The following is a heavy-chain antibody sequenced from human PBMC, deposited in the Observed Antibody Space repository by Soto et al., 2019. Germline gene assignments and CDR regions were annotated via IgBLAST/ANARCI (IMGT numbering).Heavy chain of an antibody. CDR1: GFTFSTSG. D-gene: IGHD6-13*01. Sequence: QVQMVESGGGVVQPGTSLRLSCATSGFTFSTSGMHWVRQAPGKGLEWVAMISHDGSVTYYTDSVQGRFTISRDTPKNTLYLQMNSLRDEDTAIYDCAKDWGSSGWYNWFDPWGQGTRVTVS. CDR2: ISHDGSVT. CDR3: AKDWGSSGWYNWFDP. J-gene: IGHJ5*02. V-gene: IGHV3-30*18.